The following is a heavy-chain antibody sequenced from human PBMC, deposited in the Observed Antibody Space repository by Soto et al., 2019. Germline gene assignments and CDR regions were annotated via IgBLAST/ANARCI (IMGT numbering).Heavy chain of an antibody. D-gene: IGHD2-21*01. J-gene: IGHJ5*02. CDR3: ARDLRPGLIVPTKSGFDP. CDR1: GFPFNTYA. V-gene: IGHV3-23*01. CDR2: TSIGGNT. Sequence: GGSLRLSCEASGFPFNTYAMAWFRQVPGMGLEWVSTTSIGGNTDLAESVRGRFTVSRDNSKDTLYLQMTNLRVEDAAIYFCARDLRPGLIVPTKSGFDPWGQGTRVTVSS.